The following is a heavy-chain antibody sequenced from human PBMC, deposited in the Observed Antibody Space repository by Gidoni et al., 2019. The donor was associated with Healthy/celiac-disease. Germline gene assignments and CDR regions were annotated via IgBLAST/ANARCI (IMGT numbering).Heavy chain of an antibody. CDR3: ARENIVVVITAFDY. D-gene: IGHD3-22*01. J-gene: IGHJ4*02. CDR1: GVSCSGYY. CDR2: IKHSGST. Sequence: HVQLQQWGAGLLKPSETLYLTCAVYGVSCSGYYWSWIRQPPGQGREWIGEIKHSGSTNYNPSLKMLVPRAGDTSKDHFSLKLISVTAADTAVYYCARENIVVVITAFDYWGQGTLVTVSS. V-gene: IGHV4-34*01.